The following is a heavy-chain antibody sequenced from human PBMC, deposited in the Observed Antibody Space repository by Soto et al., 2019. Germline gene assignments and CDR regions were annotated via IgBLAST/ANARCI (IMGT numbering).Heavy chain of an antibody. D-gene: IGHD1-26*01. V-gene: IGHV3-30-3*01. J-gene: IGHJ6*02. CDR3: ARVIWGARGHYYYYYYGMDV. CDR2: ISYDGSNK. Sequence: GGSLRLSCAASGFTFSSYAMHWVRQAPGKGLEWVAVISYDGSNKYYADSVKGRFTISRDNSKNTLYLQMNSLRAEDTAVYYCARVIWGARGHYYYYYYGMDVWGQGTTVTVSS. CDR1: GFTFSSYA.